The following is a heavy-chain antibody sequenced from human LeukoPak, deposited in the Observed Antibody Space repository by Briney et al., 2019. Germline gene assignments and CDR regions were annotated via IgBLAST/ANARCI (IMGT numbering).Heavy chain of an antibody. CDR2: INAGNGNT. CDR1: GYTFTSYA. CDR3: ARDMGYSSGWFDY. J-gene: IGHJ4*02. Sequence: GASVKVSCKASGYTFTSYAMHWVRQAPGLRLEWMGWINAGNGNTKYSQKFQGRVTITRDTSASTAYMELSSLGSEDTAVYYCARDMGYSSGWFDYWGQGTLVTVSS. V-gene: IGHV1-3*01. D-gene: IGHD6-19*01.